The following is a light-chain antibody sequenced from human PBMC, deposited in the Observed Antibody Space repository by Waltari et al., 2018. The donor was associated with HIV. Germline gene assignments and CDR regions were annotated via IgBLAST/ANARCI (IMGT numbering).Light chain of an antibody. Sequence: QTVVTQEPSFSVSPGGTVTLTCGLSSGSVSTNNHPNWYQQTPGQAPRTIIYSTNTRSSGVPDRFSGSILGNKAALTITGAQADDESDYYCVVYMGSGGWLFGGGTKLTVL. CDR2: STN. J-gene: IGLJ3*02. V-gene: IGLV8-61*01. CDR3: VVYMGSGGWL. CDR1: SGSVSTNNH.